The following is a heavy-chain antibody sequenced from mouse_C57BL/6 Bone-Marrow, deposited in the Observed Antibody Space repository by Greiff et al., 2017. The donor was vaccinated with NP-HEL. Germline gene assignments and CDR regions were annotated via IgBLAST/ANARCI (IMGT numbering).Heavy chain of an antibody. V-gene: IGHV1-85*01. J-gene: IGHJ3*01. CDR1: GYTFTSYD. CDR3: ARSYPYGSIPFAY. CDR2: IYPRDGST. Sequence: VQLQQSGPELVKPGASVKLSCKASGYTFTSYDINWVKQRPGQGLEWIGWIYPRDGSTKYNEKFKGKATLTVDTSSSTAYMELRSLTSEDSAVYFCARSYPYGSIPFAYWGQGTLVTVSA. D-gene: IGHD1-1*01.